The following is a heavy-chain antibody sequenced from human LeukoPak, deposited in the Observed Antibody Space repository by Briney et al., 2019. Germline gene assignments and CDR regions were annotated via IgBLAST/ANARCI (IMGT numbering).Heavy chain of an antibody. J-gene: IGHJ3*02. CDR2: IYSGGST. V-gene: IGHV3-66*01. CDR1: GFTVSSNY. Sequence: GGSLRLSCAASGFTVSSNYMSWVRQAPGKGLEWVSVIYSGGSTYYADSVKGRFTIPRDNSKNTLYFQMNSLRAEDTAVYYCARDAEGIDAFDIWGQGTMVTVSS. CDR3: ARDAEGIDAFDI.